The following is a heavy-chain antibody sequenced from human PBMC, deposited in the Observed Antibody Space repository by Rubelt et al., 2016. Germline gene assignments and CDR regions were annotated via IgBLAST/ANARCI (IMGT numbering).Heavy chain of an antibody. D-gene: IGHD3-10*01. Sequence: QITLKESGPTLVKPTQTLTLTCTFSGFSLSTSGVGVGWIRQPPGKALEWFALIYWDDDKRYSPSLKSRLTITKDTSKNQVVLIMTNMDPVDTATYYCAHLAHYGSGSYYEDYWGQGTLVTVSS. CDR2: IYWDDDK. V-gene: IGHV2-5*02. J-gene: IGHJ4*02. CDR3: AHLAHYGSGSYYEDY. CDR1: GFSLSTSGVG.